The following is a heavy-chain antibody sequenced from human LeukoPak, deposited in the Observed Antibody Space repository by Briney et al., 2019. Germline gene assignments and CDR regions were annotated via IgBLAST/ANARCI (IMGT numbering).Heavy chain of an antibody. J-gene: IGHJ4*02. CDR1: GYTFTGYY. CDR2: INPNSGGT. D-gene: IGHD6-19*01. V-gene: IGHV1-2*02. CDR3: ASPALAVAGTTEGDY. Sequence: ASVKVSCKASGYTFTGYYMHWVRQAPGQGLEWMGWINPNSGGTNYAQKFQGRVTMTRDTSISTAYMELSRLRSDDTAVYYCASPALAVAGTTEGDYWGQGTLVTVSS.